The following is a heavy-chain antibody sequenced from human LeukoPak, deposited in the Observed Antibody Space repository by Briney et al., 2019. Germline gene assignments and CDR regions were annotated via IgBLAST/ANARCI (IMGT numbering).Heavy chain of an antibody. V-gene: IGHV4-59*01. CDR3: ARATYYWDSAYGMDV. CDR2: IYYTGNT. Sequence: SETLSLTCTVSGGSISSYYWSWIRQPPGKGLEWIGYIYYTGNTNYNPSLKSRVTISVDTSKNQFSLKLSSVTAADTAVYYCARATYYWDSAYGMDVWGQGTTVTVSS. CDR1: GGSISSYY. J-gene: IGHJ6*02. D-gene: IGHD3-22*01.